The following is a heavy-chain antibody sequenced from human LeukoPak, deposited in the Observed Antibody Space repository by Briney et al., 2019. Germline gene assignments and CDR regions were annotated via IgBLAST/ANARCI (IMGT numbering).Heavy chain of an antibody. J-gene: IGHJ4*02. CDR2: INPSGGST. Sequence: ASVKVSCKASGYTFTSYYMHWVRQAPGQGLEWMGIINPSGGSTSYAQKFQGRVTMTRDTSTSTVHMELSSLRSEDTAVYYCARGEDTAMVKVDYFDYWGQGTLVTVSS. D-gene: IGHD5-18*01. V-gene: IGHV1-46*01. CDR1: GYTFTSYY. CDR3: ARGEDTAMVKVDYFDY.